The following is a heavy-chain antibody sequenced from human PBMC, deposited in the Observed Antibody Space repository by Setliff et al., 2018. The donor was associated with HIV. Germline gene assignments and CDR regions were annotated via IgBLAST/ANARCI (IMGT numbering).Heavy chain of an antibody. CDR1: GGSISRYY. CDR3: ARDVPWGDYYYYMDV. Sequence: SETLSLTCIVSGGSISRYYWNWIRQPAGKGLEWIGRVSSRGDTNYNPSLKSRVTMSVDTSKNQFSLKLSSVTAADTAVYYCARDVPWGDYYYYMDVWGKGTTVTVSS. D-gene: IGHD3-16*01. V-gene: IGHV4-4*07. CDR2: VSSRGDT. J-gene: IGHJ6*03.